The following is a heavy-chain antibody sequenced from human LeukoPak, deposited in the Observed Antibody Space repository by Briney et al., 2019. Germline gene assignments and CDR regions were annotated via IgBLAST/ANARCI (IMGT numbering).Heavy chain of an antibody. V-gene: IGHV5-51*01. J-gene: IGHJ4*02. CDR1: GYSFTNYW. D-gene: IGHD1-26*01. CDR3: ARRRDLYSGSYYPFDY. Sequence: GESLKISWMGSGYSFTNYWIAWLRQMPGKGLKWMGIIYPGDSDARYSPSFQGQVTISADKSISTAYLQWSSLKASDTAMYYCARRRDLYSGSYYPFDYWGQGTLVPVSS. CDR2: IYPGDSDA.